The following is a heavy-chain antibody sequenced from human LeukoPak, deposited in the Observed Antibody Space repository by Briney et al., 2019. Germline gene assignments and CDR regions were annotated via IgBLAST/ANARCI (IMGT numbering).Heavy chain of an antibody. CDR3: ARADYDSSGTFDY. CDR1: GFTFSSYS. D-gene: IGHD3-22*01. V-gene: IGHV3-21*01. Sequence: GGSLRLSCAASGFTFSSYSMNWVRQAPGKGLEWVSSISSSSIYIYYADSVQGRFTISRDNAKNSLYLQMNSLRADDTAVYYCARADYDSSGTFDYWGQGTLVTVSS. J-gene: IGHJ4*02. CDR2: ISSSSIYI.